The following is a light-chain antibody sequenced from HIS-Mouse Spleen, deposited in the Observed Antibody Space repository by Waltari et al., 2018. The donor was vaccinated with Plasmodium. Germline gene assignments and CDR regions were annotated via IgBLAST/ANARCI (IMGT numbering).Light chain of an antibody. CDR3: QVWDSSTANVV. CDR2: RDS. V-gene: IGLV3-9*01. Sequence: SYELTQPLSVSVALGQTARITCGGNNIGSKNVHWYQQKPGQAPVLVIYRDSNRPPGIPEGFSGSNSGNTATLTISRAQAGDEADYYCQVWDSSTANVVFGGGTKLTVL. J-gene: IGLJ2*01. CDR1: NIGSKN.